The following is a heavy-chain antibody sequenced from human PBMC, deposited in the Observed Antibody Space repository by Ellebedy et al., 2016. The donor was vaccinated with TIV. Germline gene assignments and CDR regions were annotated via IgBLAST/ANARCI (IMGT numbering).Heavy chain of an antibody. CDR3: ARVMFSYRETYNFDY. J-gene: IGHJ4*02. D-gene: IGHD5-24*01. CDR1: DYRLSIYG. V-gene: IGHV1-2*04. CDR2: INPNSGGR. Sequence: ASVKVSCXASDYRLSIYGITWVRQAPGQGLEWMGWINPNSGGRNYAQKFQGWVSMTRDTSINTAYLEVRRLTSDDTAVYFCARVMFSYRETYNFDYWGQGTLVTVSS.